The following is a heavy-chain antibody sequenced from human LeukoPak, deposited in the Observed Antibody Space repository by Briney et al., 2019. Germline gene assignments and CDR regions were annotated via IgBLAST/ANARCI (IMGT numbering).Heavy chain of an antibody. V-gene: IGHV4-59*12. J-gene: IGHJ3*02. Sequence: PSETLSLTCTVSGGSISSYYWSWIRQPPGKGLEWIGYIYYSGSTNYNPSLKSRVTISVDTSKNQFSLKLSSVTAADTAVYYCARVETPRMQDAFDIWGQGTMVTVSS. CDR2: IYYSGST. CDR3: ARVETPRMQDAFDI. CDR1: GGSISSYY. D-gene: IGHD2-8*01.